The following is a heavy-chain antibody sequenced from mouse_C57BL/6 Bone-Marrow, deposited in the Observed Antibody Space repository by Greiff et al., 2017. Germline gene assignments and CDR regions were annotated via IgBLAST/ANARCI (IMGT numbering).Heavy chain of an antibody. CDR3: TLYYDYGYAMDY. CDR2: IDPENGDT. J-gene: IGHJ4*01. D-gene: IGHD2-4*01. Sequence: VHVKQSGAELVRPGASVKLSCTASGFNIKDDYMHWVKQRPEQGLEWIGWIDPENGDTEYASKFQGKATITADTSSNTAYLQLSSLTSEDTAVYYCTLYYDYGYAMDYWGQGTSVTVSS. CDR1: GFNIKDDY. V-gene: IGHV14-4*01.